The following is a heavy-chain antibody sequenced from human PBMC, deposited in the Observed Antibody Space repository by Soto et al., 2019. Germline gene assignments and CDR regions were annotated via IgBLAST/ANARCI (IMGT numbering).Heavy chain of an antibody. Sequence: GGSLRLSCAASGFTFSSYSMNWVRQAPGKGLEWVSSISSSSSYIYYADSVKGRFTISRDNAKNSLYLLMNSLRAEDTAVYYCARGSPYYDFWSGYYPNSLFDYWGQGTLVTVSS. D-gene: IGHD3-3*01. CDR2: ISSSSSYI. CDR1: GFTFSSYS. CDR3: ARGSPYYDFWSGYYPNSLFDY. V-gene: IGHV3-21*01. J-gene: IGHJ4*02.